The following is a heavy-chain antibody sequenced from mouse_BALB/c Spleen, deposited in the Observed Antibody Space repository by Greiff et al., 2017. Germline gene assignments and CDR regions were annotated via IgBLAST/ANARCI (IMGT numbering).Heavy chain of an antibody. D-gene: IGHD2-12*01. V-gene: IGHV1-7*01. Sequence: VQLQQSGAELAKPGASVKMSCKASGYTFTSYWMHWVKQRPGQGLDWIGYINPSTGYTEYNQKFKDKATLTADKSSSTAYMQLSSLTSEDSAVYYCARRTTDYYAMDYWGQGTSVTVSS. CDR2: INPSTGYT. CDR3: ARRTTDYYAMDY. J-gene: IGHJ4*01. CDR1: GYTFTSYW.